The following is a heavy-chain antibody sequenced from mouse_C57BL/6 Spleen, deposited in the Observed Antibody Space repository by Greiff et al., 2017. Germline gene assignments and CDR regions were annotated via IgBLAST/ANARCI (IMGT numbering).Heavy chain of an antibody. Sequence: EVQLQQSGPELVKPGASVKISCKASGYTFTDYYMNWVKQSHGKSLEWIGDINPNNGGTSYNQKFKGKATLTVDKSSSTAYMELRSLTSEDSAVXYCARLKVAGSFDYWGQGTTLTVSS. V-gene: IGHV1-26*01. CDR2: INPNNGGT. D-gene: IGHD6-1*01. CDR3: ARLKVAGSFDY. J-gene: IGHJ2*01. CDR1: GYTFTDYY.